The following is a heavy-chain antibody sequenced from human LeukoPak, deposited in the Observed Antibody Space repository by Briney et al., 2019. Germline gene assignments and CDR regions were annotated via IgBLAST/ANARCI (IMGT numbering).Heavy chain of an antibody. Sequence: SETLSLTCAVYGGSFSGYYWSWIRQPPGKGLEWIGEINHSGSTNYNPSLKSRVTISVDTSKNQFSLKLSSVTAADTAVYYCARDLYCSSTSCYYNWFDPWGQGTLVTVSS. D-gene: IGHD2-2*01. J-gene: IGHJ5*02. CDR3: ARDLYCSSTSCYYNWFDP. CDR1: GGSFSGYY. V-gene: IGHV4-34*01. CDR2: INHSGST.